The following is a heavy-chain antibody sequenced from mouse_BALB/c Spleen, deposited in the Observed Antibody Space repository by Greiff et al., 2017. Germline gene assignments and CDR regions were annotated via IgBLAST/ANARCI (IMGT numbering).Heavy chain of an antibody. CDR2: ISSGGSYT. CDR3: ASLMVTNLLFAY. Sequence: EVQLVESGGDLVKPGGSLKLSCAASGFTFSSYGMSWVRQTPDKRLEWVATISSGGSYTYYPDSVKGRFTISRDNAKNTLYLQMSSLKSEDTAMYYCASLMVTNLLFAYWGQGTLVTVSA. CDR1: GFTFSSYG. V-gene: IGHV5-6*01. J-gene: IGHJ3*01. D-gene: IGHD2-3*01.